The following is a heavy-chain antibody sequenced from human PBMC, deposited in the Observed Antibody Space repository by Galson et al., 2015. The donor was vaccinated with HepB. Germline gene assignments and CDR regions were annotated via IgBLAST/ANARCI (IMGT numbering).Heavy chain of an antibody. CDR2: INHSGST. CDR1: GGPISSHY. Sequence: ATLSLTCTISGGPISSHYWSWIRQSPGRGLEWIGEINHSGSTNYNPSLKSRVTISVDTSKNQFSLKMSSVTAADTAVYYCARCSVTIFGVVIIRYGMDVWGQGTTVTVSS. CDR3: ARCSVTIFGVVIIRYGMDV. V-gene: IGHV4-34*01. D-gene: IGHD3-3*01. J-gene: IGHJ6*02.